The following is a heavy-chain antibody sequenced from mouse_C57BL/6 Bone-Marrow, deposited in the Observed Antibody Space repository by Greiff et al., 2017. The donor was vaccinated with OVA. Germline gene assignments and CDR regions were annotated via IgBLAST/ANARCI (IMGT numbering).Heavy chain of an antibody. Sequence: EVKLVESGGDLVKPGGSLKLSCAASGFTFSSYGMSWVRQTPDKRLEWVATISSGGSYTYYPDSVKGRFTISRDNAKNTLYLQMSSLKSEDTAMYYCARANFHFDYWGQGTTPTVSS. D-gene: IGHD4-1*01. CDR3: ARANFHFDY. CDR1: GFTFSSYG. J-gene: IGHJ2*01. CDR2: ISSGGSYT. V-gene: IGHV5-6*01.